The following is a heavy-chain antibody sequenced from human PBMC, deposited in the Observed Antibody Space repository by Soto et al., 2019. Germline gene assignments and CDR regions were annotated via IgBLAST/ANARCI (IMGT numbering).Heavy chain of an antibody. CDR1: GDSIISDKW. D-gene: IGHD6-25*01. V-gene: IGHV4-4*02. CDR2: IHHGGNS. Sequence: QVQLQESGPGLVKPSGTLSLTCAVSGDSIISDKWWSWVRQAPGKGLEWIGEIHHGGNSKYNPSLKSRVIISVDRSKNQFSLNLNSVTDADTAVYYCARGESQQQRDYWGQGTLVTVSS. CDR3: ARGESQQQRDY. J-gene: IGHJ4*02.